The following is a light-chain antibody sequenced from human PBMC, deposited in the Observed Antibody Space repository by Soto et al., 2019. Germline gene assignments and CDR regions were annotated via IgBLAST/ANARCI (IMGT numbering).Light chain of an antibody. CDR3: TSYASNSAVV. Sequence: QSVLTQPASVSGSPGQSITISCTGTSSDVGGHDYVSWYQHHPGKAPKLMIYDVSNRPSGVSNRFSGSKSGNTASLTISGLQADDEADYYCTSYASNSAVVFGGGTKVTVL. V-gene: IGLV2-14*03. CDR2: DVS. CDR1: SSDVGGHDY. J-gene: IGLJ2*01.